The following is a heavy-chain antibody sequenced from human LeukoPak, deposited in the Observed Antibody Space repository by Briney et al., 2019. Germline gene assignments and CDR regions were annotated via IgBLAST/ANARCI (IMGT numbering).Heavy chain of an antibody. CDR2: IIPIFGTA. J-gene: IGHJ4*02. D-gene: IGHD5-18*01. CDR3: ARSGDTAMVTGNYFDY. Sequence: SVKVSCKASGGTFSSYAISWVRQAPGQGLEWMGWIIPIFGTANYAQKFQGRVTITADESTSTAYMELSSLRSEDTAVYYCARSGDTAMVTGNYFDYWGQGTLVTVSS. CDR1: GGTFSSYA. V-gene: IGHV1-69*13.